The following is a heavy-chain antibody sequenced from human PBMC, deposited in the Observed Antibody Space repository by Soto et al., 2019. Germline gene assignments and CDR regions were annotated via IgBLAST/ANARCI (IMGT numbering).Heavy chain of an antibody. CDR3: ARESGTVTTRFWHFDL. CDR1: GGSISSYS. D-gene: IGHD4-17*01. J-gene: IGHJ2*01. CDR2: IYDSGIS. V-gene: IGHV4-59*01. Sequence: QAQLQESGPGLVRPSETLSLTCTVSGGSISSYSWSWIRQPPGKGLEWIGYIYDSGISNYTPSLASRATISVDTSKNQFSLRLTSATAADTAVYYCARESGTVTTRFWHFDLWGRGTLVSVSS.